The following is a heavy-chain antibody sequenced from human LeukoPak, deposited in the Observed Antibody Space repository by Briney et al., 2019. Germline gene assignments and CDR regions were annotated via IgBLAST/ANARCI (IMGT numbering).Heavy chain of an antibody. Sequence: SETLSLTCTVSGGSISTYSWTWIRQPPGKGLEWMGYTHYSGSTNHNPSLKSRLTISVDTSKNQFSLKLSSVTAADTAVYYCASLIYDSSGYYFDSWGQGTLVTVSS. V-gene: IGHV4-59*08. D-gene: IGHD3-22*01. CDR1: GGSISTYS. CDR3: ASLIYDSSGYYFDS. J-gene: IGHJ4*02. CDR2: THYSGST.